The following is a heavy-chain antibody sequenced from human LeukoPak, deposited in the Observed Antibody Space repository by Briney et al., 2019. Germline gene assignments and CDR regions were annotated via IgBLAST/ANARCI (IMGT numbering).Heavy chain of an antibody. CDR2: ISYDGSNK. Sequence: GGSLRLSCAASGFTFSSYGMHWVRQAPGKGLEWVAVISYDGSNKYYADSVKGRFTISRDNSKNTLYLQMNSLRAEDTAVYYCAKTVRFLEWLDYFDYWGQGTLVTVSS. CDR3: AKTVRFLEWLDYFDY. V-gene: IGHV3-30*18. D-gene: IGHD3-3*01. J-gene: IGHJ4*02. CDR1: GFTFSSYG.